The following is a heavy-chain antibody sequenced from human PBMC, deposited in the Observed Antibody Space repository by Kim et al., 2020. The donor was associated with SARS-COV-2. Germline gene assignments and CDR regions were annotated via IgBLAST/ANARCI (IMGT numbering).Heavy chain of an antibody. Sequence: YPASVKGRFTISRDNAKNSLYLQMNSLRAEDTTVYYCARDWVVRGVWFDPWGQGTLVTVSS. J-gene: IGHJ5*02. CDR3: ARDWVVRGVWFDP. D-gene: IGHD6-19*01. V-gene: IGHV3-11*01.